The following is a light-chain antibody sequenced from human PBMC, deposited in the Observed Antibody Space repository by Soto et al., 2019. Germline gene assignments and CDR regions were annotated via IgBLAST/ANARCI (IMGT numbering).Light chain of an antibody. CDR2: KAS. CDR3: QQSYSSPPWT. CDR1: QTISSW. Sequence: DIQMTQSPSTLSGSVGDRVTITCRASQTISSWLAWYQQKPGKAPKLLIYKASTLKSGVPPRFSGSGSGKEFTLTISSLQHDDFATYYCQQSYSSPPWTFGPGSKVEIK. V-gene: IGKV1-5*03. J-gene: IGKJ1*01.